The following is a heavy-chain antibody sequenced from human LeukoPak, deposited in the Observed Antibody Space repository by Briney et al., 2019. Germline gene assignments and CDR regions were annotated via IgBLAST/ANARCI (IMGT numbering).Heavy chain of an antibody. CDR3: ARMRIVVVPAAKFRHFYYGMDV. D-gene: IGHD2-2*01. V-gene: IGHV4-61*02. J-gene: IGHJ6*02. CDR1: DDSLTSGSHY. CDR2: IFINGST. Sequence: PSETLSLTCTVSDDSLTSGSHYWSWIRQPAGKGLEWIGRIFINGSTNCNPSLTSRVTISADTSKSQFSLKLTSVTAADAAVYYCARMRIVVVPAAKFRHFYYGMDVWGQGTTVTVSS.